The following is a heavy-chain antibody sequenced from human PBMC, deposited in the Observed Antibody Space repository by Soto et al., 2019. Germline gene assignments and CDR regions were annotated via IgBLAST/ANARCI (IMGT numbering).Heavy chain of an antibody. CDR3: SRVLTKYYYDSSGSPPGFDI. Sequence: PSQTLSLTCAISGDSVSSNIAAWNWIRQSPSRGLEWLGRTYYRSRWYNEYAVSVKSRITINPDTSKNQFSLQLNSVTPEDTAVYYCSRVLTKYYYDSSGSPPGFDIWGQGTMVTVSS. CDR1: GDSVSSNIAA. J-gene: IGHJ3*02. CDR2: TYYRSRWYN. D-gene: IGHD3-22*01. V-gene: IGHV6-1*01.